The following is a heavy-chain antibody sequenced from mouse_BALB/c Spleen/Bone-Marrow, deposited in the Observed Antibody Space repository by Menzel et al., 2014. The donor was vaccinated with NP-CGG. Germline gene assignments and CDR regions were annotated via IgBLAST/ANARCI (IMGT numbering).Heavy chain of an antibody. CDR2: ISSAGIHT. CDR1: GFTFTSYA. CDR3: ARQDRVYYFDY. Sequence: EVKLVESGGGLVKPGGSLKLSCTASGFTFTSYAMSWVRQTPEKRLEWVATISSAGIHTYYVDTVKGRFTISRDNAKNTQFLHMSSLRSEDTAMYYCARQDRVYYFDYWGQGTTLTVSS. J-gene: IGHJ2*01. V-gene: IGHV5-9-3*01.